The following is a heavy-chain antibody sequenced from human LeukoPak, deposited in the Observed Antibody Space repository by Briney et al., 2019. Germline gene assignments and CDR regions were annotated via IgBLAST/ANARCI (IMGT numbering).Heavy chain of an antibody. CDR1: GDSVSRNSAA. D-gene: IGHD3-3*01. CDR2: TYYTSKWEN. V-gene: IGHV6-1*01. J-gene: IGHJ6*02. CDR3: ARGRVAYYGMDV. Sequence: PSQTLSLTCVISGDSVSRNSAAWNWIRQSPSRGLEWLGRTYYTSKWENDYAVSVKRRITVHPDTSKNQFSLQLNSVTPEDTAVYYCARGRVAYYGMDVWGQGTTVTVSS.